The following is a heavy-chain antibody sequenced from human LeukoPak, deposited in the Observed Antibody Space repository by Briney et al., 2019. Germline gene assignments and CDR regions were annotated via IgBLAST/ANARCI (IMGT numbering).Heavy chain of an antibody. D-gene: IGHD5-12*01. J-gene: IGHJ4*02. V-gene: IGHV3-30*02. Sequence: GGSLRLSCAASGFTFSSYGMHWVRQAPGKGLEWVAFIRYDGSNKYYADSVKGRFTIPRDNSKNTLYLQMNSLRAEDTAVYYCAKDPKSYSGYDPIDYWGQGTLVTVSS. CDR3: AKDPKSYSGYDPIDY. CDR1: GFTFSSYG. CDR2: IRYDGSNK.